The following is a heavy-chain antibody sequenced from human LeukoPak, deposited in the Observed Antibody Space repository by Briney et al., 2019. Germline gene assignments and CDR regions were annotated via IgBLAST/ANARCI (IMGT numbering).Heavy chain of an antibody. CDR1: GFTFSSYA. CDR2: ISYDGSNK. J-gene: IGHJ3*02. CDR3: ARDDGQYQLLAHAFDI. V-gene: IGHV3-30*04. Sequence: GGSLRLSCAASGFTFSSYAMHWVRQAPGKGLEWVAVISYDGSNKYYADSVKGRFTISRDNSKNTLYLQMNSLRAEDTAVYYCARDDGQYQLLAHAFDIWGQGTMVTVSS. D-gene: IGHD2-2*01.